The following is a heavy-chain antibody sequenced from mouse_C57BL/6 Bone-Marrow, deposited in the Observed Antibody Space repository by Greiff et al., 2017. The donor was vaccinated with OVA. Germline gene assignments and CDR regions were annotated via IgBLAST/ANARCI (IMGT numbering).Heavy chain of an antibody. Sequence: EVMLVESGGGLVQPGGSLKLSCAASGFTFSDYYMYWVRQTPEQRLEWVAYISNGGGSTYYPDTVKGRVTIARDNAKNTLYLQMSRLKSEDTAMYYCARYPGAYWGQGTLVTVSA. CDR2: ISNGGGST. CDR3: ARYPGAY. V-gene: IGHV5-12*01. CDR1: GFTFSDYY. J-gene: IGHJ3*01.